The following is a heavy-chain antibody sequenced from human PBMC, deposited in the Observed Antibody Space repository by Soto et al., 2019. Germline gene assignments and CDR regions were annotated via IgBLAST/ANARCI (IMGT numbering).Heavy chain of an antibody. V-gene: IGHV4-31*01. Sequence: QVQLQESGPGLVKPSETLSLNCTVAGGSISSVHYYWSWIRQHPGKGLEWIGYISYSGSTFSNPALKIQLTVSLNTSKKRFPLKRTSVTAADTAAYYCARPAQWNACDIWGQGTMGIVSS. D-gene: IGHD2-2*01. CDR1: GGSISSVHYY. CDR2: ISYSGST. CDR3: ARPAQWNACDI. J-gene: IGHJ3*02.